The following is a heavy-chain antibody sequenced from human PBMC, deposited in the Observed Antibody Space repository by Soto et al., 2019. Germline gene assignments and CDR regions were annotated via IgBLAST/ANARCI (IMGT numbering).Heavy chain of an antibody. Sequence: QVHLVQSGGEVKKPGASVKVSCKASGYTFNRHGITWVRQAPGQGLEWMGWISGYYGDINYEQKFQGRVTLSSDTLTSTVYLELKSLRFDDTAVYYCARVRIVGAREIDFWGQGTLVTVSS. CDR2: ISGYYGDI. J-gene: IGHJ4*02. CDR1: GYTFNRHG. CDR3: ARVRIVGAREIDF. D-gene: IGHD1-26*01. V-gene: IGHV1-18*04.